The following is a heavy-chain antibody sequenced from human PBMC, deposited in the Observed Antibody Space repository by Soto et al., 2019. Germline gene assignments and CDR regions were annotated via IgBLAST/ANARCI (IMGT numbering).Heavy chain of an antibody. CDR3: ERDKDQYDFWGGTLDS. V-gene: IGHV3-30-3*01. D-gene: IGHD3-3*01. J-gene: IGHJ4*02. CDR2: ISYDGGNK. Sequence: QLVESGGGVVQPERSLKLSCTASNFVFSVYSLHWVRQAPGKGLEWVELISYDGGNKYYADSEKGRFTISRDNSKNTLYLQMNSLSREDTAVYYCERDKDQYDFWGGTLDSWGQGTLVTVSS. CDR1: NFVFSVYS.